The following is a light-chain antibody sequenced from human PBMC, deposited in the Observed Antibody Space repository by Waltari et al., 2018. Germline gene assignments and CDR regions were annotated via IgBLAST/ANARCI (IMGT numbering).Light chain of an antibody. CDR1: KDIEDD. CDR3: LQHDNFPRT. J-gene: IGKJ1*01. V-gene: IGKV5-2*01. Sequence: DTTLTQSPASLSATPGDKVNISCKARKDIEDDVNCYQQKPGEAAIFIIQEGITLVPGISPRFSGSGYGTDFTLTINNIESEDAAYYFCLQHDNFPRTFGQGTKVEIK. CDR2: EGI.